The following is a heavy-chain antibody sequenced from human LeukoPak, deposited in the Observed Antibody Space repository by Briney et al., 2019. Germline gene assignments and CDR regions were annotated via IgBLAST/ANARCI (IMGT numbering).Heavy chain of an antibody. Sequence: ASVKVSCKASGYTFTNYHMHWVRQAPGQGLEWMGIINPSGGSTSYAQKFQGRVTMTRDTSTSTVYMELSSLRSEDTAVYYCARDHTPYSSSWYGSMYAFDIWGQGTMVTVSS. V-gene: IGHV1-46*01. J-gene: IGHJ3*02. CDR2: INPSGGST. D-gene: IGHD6-13*01. CDR1: GYTFTNYH. CDR3: ARDHTPYSSSWYGSMYAFDI.